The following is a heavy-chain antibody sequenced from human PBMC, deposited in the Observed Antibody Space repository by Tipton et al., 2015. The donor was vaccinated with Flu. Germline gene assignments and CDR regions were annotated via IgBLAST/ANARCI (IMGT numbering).Heavy chain of an antibody. CDR1: GGSISSYY. V-gene: IGHV4-59*01. CDR2: IYYSGST. J-gene: IGHJ4*02. D-gene: IGHD3-22*01. Sequence: TLSLTCTVSGGSISSYYWSWIRQPPGKGLEWIGYIYYSGSTNYNPSLKSRVTISVDTSKNQFSLKLSSVTAADTAVYYCARYPDYDRIGHFDYWGQGTLVTVSS. CDR3: ARYPDYDRIGHFDY.